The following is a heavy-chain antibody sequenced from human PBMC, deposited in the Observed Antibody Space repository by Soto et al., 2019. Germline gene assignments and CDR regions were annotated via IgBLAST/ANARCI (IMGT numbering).Heavy chain of an antibody. CDR2: ISYDGSNK. J-gene: IGHJ6*02. V-gene: IGHV3-30*03. Sequence: QVQLVESGGGVVQPGRSLRLSCAASGFTFSIYGMHWVRQAPGKGLEWVAVISYDGSNKYYADSVKGRFTISRDNSKNTLYLQMNSLRAEDTAVYYCASLGFYDFWSAIHGYYYYGMDVWGQGTTVTVSS. D-gene: IGHD3-3*01. CDR3: ASLGFYDFWSAIHGYYYYGMDV. CDR1: GFTFSIYG.